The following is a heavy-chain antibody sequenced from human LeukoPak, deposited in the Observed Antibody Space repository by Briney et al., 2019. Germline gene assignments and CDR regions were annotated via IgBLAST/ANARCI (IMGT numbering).Heavy chain of an antibody. CDR2: ISSSSSYI. D-gene: IGHD6-19*01. CDR3: AKEGYSSGAFDI. J-gene: IGHJ3*02. Sequence: PGGSLRLSCAASGSSGTTNYMSWVRQAPGKGLEWVSSISSSSSYIYYADSVKGRFTISRDNAKNSLYLQMNSLRAEDTAVYYCAKEGYSSGAFDIWGQGTMVTVSS. V-gene: IGHV3-21*01. CDR1: GSSGTTNY.